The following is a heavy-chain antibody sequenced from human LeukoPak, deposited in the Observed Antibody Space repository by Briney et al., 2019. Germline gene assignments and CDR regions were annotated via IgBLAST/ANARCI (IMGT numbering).Heavy chain of an antibody. CDR2: IIPIFGTA. V-gene: IGHV1-69*13. D-gene: IGHD2-2*01. CDR3: ARGGCSSTSCYPLYYYYYMDV. J-gene: IGHJ6*03. CDR1: GGTFSSYA. Sequence: SVKVSCKASGGTFSSYAISWVRQAPGRGLEWMGGIIPIFGTANYAQKFQGRVTITADESTSTAYMELSSLRSEDTAVYYCARGGCSSTSCYPLYYYYYMDVWGKGTTVTVSS.